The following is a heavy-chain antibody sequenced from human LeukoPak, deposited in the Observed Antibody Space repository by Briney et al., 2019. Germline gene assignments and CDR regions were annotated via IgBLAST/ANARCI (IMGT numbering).Heavy chain of an antibody. V-gene: IGHV1-46*01. CDR3: ARDPGAAAGAFDI. Sequence: ASVKVSCKASGYTFTSYYMRWVRQAPGQGLEWMGIINPSGGSTSYAQKFQGRVTMTRDTSTSTVYIELSSLRSEDTAVYYCARDPGAAAGAFDIWGQGTMVSVSS. CDR1: GYTFTSYY. D-gene: IGHD6-13*01. CDR2: INPSGGST. J-gene: IGHJ3*02.